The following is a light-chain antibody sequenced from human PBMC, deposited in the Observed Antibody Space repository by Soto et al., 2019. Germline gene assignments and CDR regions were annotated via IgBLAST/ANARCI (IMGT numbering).Light chain of an antibody. CDR2: WAS. CDR3: QQFYNTPYT. CDR1: QTVLYSSNNKNY. Sequence: DIVMTQSPDSLAVSLGERATINCKSSQTVLYSSNNKNYLVWYQQKPGQPPKLLLSWASTRESGVSDRLSVRGYATDFPLTISSLQAADVLVYYCQQFYNTPYTFGQGTKLEIK. J-gene: IGKJ2*01. V-gene: IGKV4-1*01.